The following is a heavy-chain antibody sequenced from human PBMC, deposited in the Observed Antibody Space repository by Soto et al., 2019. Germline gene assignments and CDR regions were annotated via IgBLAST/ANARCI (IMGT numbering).Heavy chain of an antibody. CDR2: VSYDGSNK. CDR1: GFTFSSYA. CDR3: VGEESDNDENGFAP. J-gene: IGHJ5*02. D-gene: IGHD5-12*01. Sequence: GSLRLSCAASGFTFSSYAMHWVRQAPGKGLEWVAVVSYDGSNKYYADSVKGRFTISRDNSKNTLYLQMNSLRAEDTAMYYCVGEESDNDENGFAPGGQGTRVPVSP. V-gene: IGHV3-30-3*01.